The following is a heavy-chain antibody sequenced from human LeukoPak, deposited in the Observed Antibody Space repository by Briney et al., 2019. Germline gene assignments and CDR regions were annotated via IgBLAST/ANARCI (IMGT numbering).Heavy chain of an antibody. CDR1: GFTFSSYG. J-gene: IGHJ3*02. CDR3: AKDRGDYDAFDI. D-gene: IGHD4-17*01. V-gene: IGHV3-30*02. CDR2: IRYDGSNK. Sequence: GGSLRLSCAASGFTFSSYGMHWVRQAPGKGLEWVAFIRYDGSNKYYADSVKGRFTISRDNSKNTLYLQMNSLRAEDTAVYYCAKDRGDYDAFDIWGQGTAVTVSS.